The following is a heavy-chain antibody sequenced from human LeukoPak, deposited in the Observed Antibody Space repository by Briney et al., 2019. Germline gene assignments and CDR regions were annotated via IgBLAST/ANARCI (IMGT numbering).Heavy chain of an antibody. J-gene: IGHJ4*02. CDR3: ARDSDSYYDSSGYSFDY. Sequence: SETLSLTCTVSGGSISSSSYYWGWIRQPPGKGLEWIGSIYYSGSTYYNPSLKSRVTISVDTSKNQFSLKLSSVTAADTAVYYCARDSDSYYDSSGYSFDYWGQGTLVTVSS. CDR2: IYYSGST. CDR1: GGSISSSSYY. V-gene: IGHV4-39*07. D-gene: IGHD3-22*01.